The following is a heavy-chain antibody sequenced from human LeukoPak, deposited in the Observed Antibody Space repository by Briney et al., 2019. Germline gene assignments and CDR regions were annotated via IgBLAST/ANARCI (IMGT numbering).Heavy chain of an antibody. CDR1: GYTFTSYG. D-gene: IGHD3-22*01. J-gene: IGHJ4*02. V-gene: IGHV1-18*01. Sequence: ASVKVSCKASGYTFTSYGISWVRQAPGQGLEWMGWISAYNGNTNYAQKLQGRVTMTTDTSTSTAYMELSSLRSEDTAVYYCARGLYYYDSSGYLVYWGQGTLVTVSS. CDR3: ARGLYYYDSSGYLVY. CDR2: ISAYNGNT.